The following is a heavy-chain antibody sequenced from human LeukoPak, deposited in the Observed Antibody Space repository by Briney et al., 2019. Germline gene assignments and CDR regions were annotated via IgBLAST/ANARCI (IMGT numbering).Heavy chain of an antibody. J-gene: IGHJ6*03. V-gene: IGHV4-59*01. Sequence: SETLSLTCTVSGGSLSSYYWSWIRQPPGKGLEWIGYIYYSGSTNYNPSLKSRVTISVDTSKNQFSLKLSSVTAADTAVYYCARVGGMDYYYYMDVWGKGTTVTVSS. D-gene: IGHD1-14*01. CDR3: ARVGGMDYYYYMDV. CDR2: IYYSGST. CDR1: GGSLSSYY.